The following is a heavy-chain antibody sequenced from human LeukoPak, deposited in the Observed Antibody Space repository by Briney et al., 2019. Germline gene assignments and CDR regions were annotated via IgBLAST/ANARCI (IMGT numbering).Heavy chain of an antibody. Sequence: PSETLSLTCTVSGGSMSPFYWSWIRQSPGKGLEWIGSIYYSGGTNYNPSLKSRVTISVDTSKNQFSLELRFVTAADTAVYYCAVNSTKHTFDIWGKGTMVTVSS. V-gene: IGHV4-59*08. D-gene: IGHD1-1*01. CDR3: AVNSTKHTFDI. CDR2: IYYSGGT. CDR1: GGSMSPFY. J-gene: IGHJ3*02.